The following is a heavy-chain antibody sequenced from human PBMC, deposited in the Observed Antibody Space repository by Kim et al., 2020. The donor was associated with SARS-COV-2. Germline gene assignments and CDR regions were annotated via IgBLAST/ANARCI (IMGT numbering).Heavy chain of an antibody. CDR1: GFTFSNYA. CDR3: AKADCSSTSCYAVYN. J-gene: IGHJ4*02. CDR2: ISDSGGDT. V-gene: IGHV3-23*01. Sequence: GGSLRLSCAASGFTFSNYAMSWVRQAPGKGLEWVSVISDSGGDTDYADYVKGRFVISRDNSKNTLYLQMNSLSAEDTAVYYCAKADCSSTSCYAVYNWGQGTLVTVSS. D-gene: IGHD2-2*01.